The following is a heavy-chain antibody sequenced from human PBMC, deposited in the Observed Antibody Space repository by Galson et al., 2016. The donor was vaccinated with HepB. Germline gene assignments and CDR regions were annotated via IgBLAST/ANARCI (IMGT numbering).Heavy chain of an antibody. CDR3: ARVPDYSPTFFDI. CDR2: IYSDTST. Sequence: SLRLSCAASAFNIRKNYMSWVRQAPGQGLEWVSTIYSDTSTYYADSVKGRFTISRDNSKNTLYLQMNSLRAEDTAIYYCARVPDYSPTFFDIWGQGTMVTVSS. D-gene: IGHD3-9*01. J-gene: IGHJ3*02. CDR1: AFNIRKNY. V-gene: IGHV3-53*01.